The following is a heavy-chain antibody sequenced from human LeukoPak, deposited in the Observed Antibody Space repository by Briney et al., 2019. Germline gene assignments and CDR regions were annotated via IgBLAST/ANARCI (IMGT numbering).Heavy chain of an antibody. J-gene: IGHJ4*02. CDR3: ARAVGTAPFDH. CDR2: IHYSGSP. Sequence: PSETLSLTCTVSRGSITSYYWSWIRQPPGERLEGIGYIHYSGSPNYNPSLKSRVTMSVETSKNQFSLKLSSVTAADTAVYYCARAVGTAPFDHWGQGTLVTVSS. V-gene: IGHV4-59*01. D-gene: IGHD2-21*02. CDR1: RGSITSYY.